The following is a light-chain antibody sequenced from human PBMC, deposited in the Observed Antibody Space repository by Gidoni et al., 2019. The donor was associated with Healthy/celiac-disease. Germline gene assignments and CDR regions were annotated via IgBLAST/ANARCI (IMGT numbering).Light chain of an antibody. V-gene: IGKV1-5*01. CDR1: KSISSW. CDR3: QQYNSYVYT. Sequence: DIQMTQSPSPLSASVGDRVTITCRASKSISSWLAWYQQKPGKAPKLLIYDASSLERGVPSRFSGSGSGTEFTLTISSLQPDDVATYYCQQYNSYVYTFGQXTKLEIK. J-gene: IGKJ2*01. CDR2: DAS.